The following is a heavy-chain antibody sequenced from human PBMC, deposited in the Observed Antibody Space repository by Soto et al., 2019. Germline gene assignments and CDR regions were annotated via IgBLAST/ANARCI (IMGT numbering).Heavy chain of an antibody. V-gene: IGHV4-31*03. J-gene: IGHJ4*02. Sequence: LSLTCTVSGGSISSGGYYWSWIRQHPGKGLEWIGYIYYSGSTYYNPSLKSRVTISVDTSKNQFSLKLSSVTAADTAVYYCARDVWGAAGTPHYFDYWGQGTLVTVSS. CDR1: GGSISSGGYY. D-gene: IGHD6-13*01. CDR3: ARDVWGAAGTPHYFDY. CDR2: IYYSGST.